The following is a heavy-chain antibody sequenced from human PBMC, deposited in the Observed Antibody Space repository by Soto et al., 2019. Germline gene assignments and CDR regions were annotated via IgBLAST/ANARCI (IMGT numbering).Heavy chain of an antibody. CDR3: ASHRGNTFGPYDY. CDR1: GASISSGNW. CDR2: IYHSGST. J-gene: IGHJ4*01. V-gene: IGHV4-4*02. D-gene: IGHD3-16*01. Sequence: QESGPGLVKPSGTLSLTCAVSGASISSGNWWSWVRQSPGKGLEWLGEIYHSGSTNHNPSXXXXVTXSVDKSRNQFSLKLSSMTAADTAVYFCASHRGNTFGPYDYWGQGTQVTVSS.